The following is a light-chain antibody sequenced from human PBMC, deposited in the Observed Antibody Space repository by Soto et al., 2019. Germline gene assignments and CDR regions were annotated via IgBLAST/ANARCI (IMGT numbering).Light chain of an antibody. V-gene: IGKV3-15*01. Sequence: ILMTQSPATVSVSPGESATLSCRASQNIYCNVAWYQHRPGQAPRLLIYRASTRAPGVPARFSGSGSGTEFTLTISSLQPEDFTVYSCLQYHNLWAFGQGTKVDIK. CDR3: LQYHNLWA. CDR1: QNIYCN. CDR2: RAS. J-gene: IGKJ1*01.